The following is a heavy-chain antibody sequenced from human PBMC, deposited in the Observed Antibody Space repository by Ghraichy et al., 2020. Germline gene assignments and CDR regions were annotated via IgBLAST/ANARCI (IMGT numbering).Heavy chain of an antibody. Sequence: SQTLSLTCTVSGGSISSSNSSWAWIRHPPGMGLEWIGTIYYSGSTSCNPSLNSRVTISVDTSKNQFYLKLSSVTAADTAVYYCARQPRRYFDSSGYYYPNWFDPWGQGTLVTVSS. V-gene: IGHV4-39*01. J-gene: IGHJ5*02. CDR3: ARQPRRYFDSSGYYYPNWFDP. CDR1: GGSISSSNSS. CDR2: IYYSGST. D-gene: IGHD3-22*01.